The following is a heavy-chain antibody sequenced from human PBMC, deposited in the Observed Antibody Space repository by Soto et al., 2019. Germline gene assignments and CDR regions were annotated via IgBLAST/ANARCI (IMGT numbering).Heavy chain of an antibody. J-gene: IGHJ3*01. V-gene: IGHV3-74*01. D-gene: IGHD1-26*01. CDR2: IHSDGSST. CDR1: GFTFSYYW. CDR3: ARGQWGAFDL. Sequence: DVQLVESGGGSVQPGGSLSLSCAATGFTFSYYWMHWVRQAPGKGLVWVSRIHSDGSSTTDADSVKGRFTISRDNAKNRLYLQLNSLRAEDTAVYYCARGQWGAFDLWGQGTMVTVAS.